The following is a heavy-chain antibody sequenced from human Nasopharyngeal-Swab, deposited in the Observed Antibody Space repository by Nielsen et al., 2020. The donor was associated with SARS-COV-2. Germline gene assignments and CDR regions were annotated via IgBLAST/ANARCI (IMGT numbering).Heavy chain of an antibody. Sequence: GSLRLSCTVSGGSISSSSYYWAWIRQPPGKGLEWIGTIYYSGSTYYNPSLKSRLTLSVDTSTNQFSLKPSSLTAADTAVYYCARGTNYDFWSNYAHYYFDYWGQGALVTVSS. CDR1: GGSISSSSYY. J-gene: IGHJ4*02. V-gene: IGHV4-39*07. CDR3: ARGTNYDFWSNYAHYYFDY. CDR2: IYYSGST. D-gene: IGHD3-3*01.